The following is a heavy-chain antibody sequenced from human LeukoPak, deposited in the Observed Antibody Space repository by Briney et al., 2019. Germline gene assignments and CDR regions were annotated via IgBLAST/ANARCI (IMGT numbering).Heavy chain of an antibody. J-gene: IGHJ3*02. Sequence: ISYDGSNKYYADSVKGRFTISRDNSKNTLYLQMNSLRAEDTAVYYCAKDRLYSGSPSAFDIWGQGTMVTVSS. CDR2: ISYDGSNK. V-gene: IGHV3-30-3*02. CDR3: AKDRLYSGSPSAFDI. D-gene: IGHD1-26*01.